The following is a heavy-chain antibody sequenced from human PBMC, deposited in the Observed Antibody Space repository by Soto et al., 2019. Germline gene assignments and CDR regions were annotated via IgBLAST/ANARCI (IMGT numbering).Heavy chain of an antibody. V-gene: IGHV3-23*01. CDR2: ISGSGGST. Sequence: EVQLLESGGGLVQPGGSLRLSCAASGFTFSSYAMSWVRQAPGKGLEWVSAISGSGGSTYYADSVKGRFTISRDNSKNTQYMHMNSLRADDTAVYYCAKDSPAYYQLWRGYAEKYGMDVWGQGTTVTVSS. J-gene: IGHJ6*02. CDR1: GFTFSSYA. CDR3: AKDSPAYYQLWRGYAEKYGMDV. D-gene: IGHD3-3*01.